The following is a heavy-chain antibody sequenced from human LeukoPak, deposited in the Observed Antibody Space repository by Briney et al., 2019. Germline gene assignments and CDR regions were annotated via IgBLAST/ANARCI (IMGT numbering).Heavy chain of an antibody. V-gene: IGHV3-33*01. CDR2: IWHDGSIE. CDR1: GFTLRSSD. CDR3: ARGPLNKFGVDD. J-gene: IGHJ4*02. D-gene: IGHD3-3*01. Sequence: SGGSLRLSCEVSGFTLRSSDMDWVRQAPGKGLKWVAVIWHDGSIERYADSVKGRFTVSRDNSGTTLYLQMNSLRVEDTAVYYCARGPLNKFGVDDWGQGTLVTVSS.